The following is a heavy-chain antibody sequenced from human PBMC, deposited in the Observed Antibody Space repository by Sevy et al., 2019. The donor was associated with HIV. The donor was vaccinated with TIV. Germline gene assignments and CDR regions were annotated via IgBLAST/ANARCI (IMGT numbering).Heavy chain of an antibody. J-gene: IGHJ6*03. Sequence: GESLKISCKGSGYSFTSYWIGWVRQMPGKGLEWMGIIYPGDSDTRYSPSFQGQVTISADKSISTAYLQWSSLKASDTGMYYCARHAREYCGGDCLPHGGYYYNYMDVWGKGTTVTVSS. CDR2: IYPGDSDT. D-gene: IGHD2-21*02. CDR1: GYSFTSYW. CDR3: ARHAREYCGGDCLPHGGYYYNYMDV. V-gene: IGHV5-51*01.